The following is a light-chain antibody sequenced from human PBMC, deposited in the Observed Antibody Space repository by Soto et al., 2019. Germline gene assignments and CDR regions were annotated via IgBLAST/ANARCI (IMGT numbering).Light chain of an antibody. CDR1: SSDVGGYNY. Sequence: SALTQPASVSGFPGQSITISCTGTSSDVGGYNYVSWYEQHPGKAPKLMIYEVSNRPSGVSNRFSGSKSGNTASLTISGLQAEDEADYYCSSYTSSSTLDVFGTGTKVTV. J-gene: IGLJ1*01. V-gene: IGLV2-14*01. CDR2: EVS. CDR3: SSYTSSSTLDV.